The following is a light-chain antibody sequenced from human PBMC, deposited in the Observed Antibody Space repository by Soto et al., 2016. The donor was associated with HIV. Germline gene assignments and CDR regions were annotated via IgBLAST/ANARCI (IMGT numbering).Light chain of an antibody. CDR2: AAS. CDR1: QGISSY. CDR3: QQLNSYPPWT. J-gene: IGKJ1*01. V-gene: IGKV1-9*01. Sequence: DIQMTQSPSSLSASVGDTVTITCRASQGISSYLAWYQQKPGKAPKLLIYAASTLQSGVPSRFSGSGSGTEFTLTISSLQPEDFATYYCQQLNSYPPWTFGQGTKVEIK.